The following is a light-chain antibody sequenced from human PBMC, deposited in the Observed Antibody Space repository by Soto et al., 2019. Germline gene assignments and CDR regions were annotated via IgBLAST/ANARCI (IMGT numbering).Light chain of an antibody. V-gene: IGKV1-5*01. Sequence: DIQMTQSTSTLSASVGDRVTITCRASQTISSWLAWYQQKPGKAPKLLMYDASSLESGVPSMFSGSGSGTEFTLSIRSLQPDDFATYYCQQYNVYPRTFGQGTKLEIK. CDR3: QQYNVYPRT. J-gene: IGKJ2*01. CDR1: QTISSW. CDR2: DAS.